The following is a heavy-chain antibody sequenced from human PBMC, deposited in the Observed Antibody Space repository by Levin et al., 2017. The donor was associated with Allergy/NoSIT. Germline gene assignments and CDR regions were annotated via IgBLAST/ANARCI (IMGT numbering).Heavy chain of an antibody. D-gene: IGHD6-19*01. Sequence: ASVKVSCKASGYTFTGYYMHWVRQAPGQGLEWMGWINPNSGGTNYAQKFQGRVTMTRDTSISTAYMELSRLRSDDTAVYYCARWSGQWLENTEWFDPWGQGTLVTVSS. J-gene: IGHJ5*02. CDR2: INPNSGGT. CDR1: GYTFTGYY. V-gene: IGHV1-2*02. CDR3: ARWSGQWLENTEWFDP.